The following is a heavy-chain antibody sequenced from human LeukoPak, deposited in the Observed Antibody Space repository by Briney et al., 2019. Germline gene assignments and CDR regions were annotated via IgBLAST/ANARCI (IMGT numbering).Heavy chain of an antibody. CDR3: AKALYYDYVWGSYRPTGPDY. J-gene: IGHJ4*02. V-gene: IGHV3-23*01. CDR1: GFTFSSYA. D-gene: IGHD3-16*02. Sequence: PGGSLRLSCAASGFTFSSYAMSWVRQAPGKGLEWVSAISGSGGSTYYADSVRGRFTISRDNSENTLYLQMNSLRAEDTAVYYCAKALYYDYVWGSYRPTGPDYWGQGTLVTVSS. CDR2: ISGSGGST.